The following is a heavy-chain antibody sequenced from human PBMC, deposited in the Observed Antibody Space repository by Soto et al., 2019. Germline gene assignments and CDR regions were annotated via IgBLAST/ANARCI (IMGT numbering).Heavy chain of an antibody. D-gene: IGHD3-22*01. CDR1: GGTFSSYA. V-gene: IGHV1-69*13. CDR3: ARSRANYYDSRGYYYSTFDY. Sequence: GASGKVSCKASGGTFSSYAISWVRQAPGQGLEWMGGIIPIFGTANYAQKFQGRVTITADESTSTAYMELSSLRSEDTAVYYCARSRANYYDSRGYYYSTFDYWGQGTLVTVSS. CDR2: IIPIFGTA. J-gene: IGHJ4*02.